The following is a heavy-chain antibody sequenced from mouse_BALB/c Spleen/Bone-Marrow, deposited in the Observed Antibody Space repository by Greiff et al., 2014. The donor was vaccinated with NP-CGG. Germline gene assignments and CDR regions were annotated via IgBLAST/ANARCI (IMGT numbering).Heavy chain of an antibody. Sequence: QVQLQQSGPGLVAPSQSLSISCTVSGFSLTSYGVHWVRQPPGKGQEWLGVIWADGSTNYNSALMSRLSISKDNSKSQVFLKMNSLQTDDTAMYYCARITTATGAMDYWGQGTSVTVSS. CDR1: GFSLTSYG. J-gene: IGHJ4*01. D-gene: IGHD1-2*01. CDR3: ARITTATGAMDY. V-gene: IGHV2-9*02. CDR2: IWADGST.